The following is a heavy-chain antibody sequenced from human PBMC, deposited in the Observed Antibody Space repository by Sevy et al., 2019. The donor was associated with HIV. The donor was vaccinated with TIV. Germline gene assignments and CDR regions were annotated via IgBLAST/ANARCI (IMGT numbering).Heavy chain of an antibody. CDR3: ARVSWYSSGWLWFDN. CDR2: IHYSGST. J-gene: IGHJ5*02. Sequence: SETLSLTCTVSGGSISTNSYYWGWIRQPPGKGLAWIATIHYSGSTYYNPSLKSRVTISVDTSKDQFSLKLTSVTAADTSVYYRARVSWYSSGWLWFDNWGQGTLVTVSS. V-gene: IGHV4-39*01. CDR1: GGSISTNSYY. D-gene: IGHD6-25*01.